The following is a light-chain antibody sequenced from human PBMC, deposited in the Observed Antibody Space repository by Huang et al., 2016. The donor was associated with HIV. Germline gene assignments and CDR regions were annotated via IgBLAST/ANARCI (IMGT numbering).Light chain of an antibody. CDR1: QNITSV. J-gene: IGKJ1*01. Sequence: DIQLTQSPSSLSASVGDRVTITCRASQNITSVLNWYKQTPGKAPKLLIYAASSLQSGVPSRFSGSGSGTDFTLTISGLQPVDLGTYYCQQSYNTSWTFGQGTTVEIK. CDR2: AAS. CDR3: QQSYNTSWT. V-gene: IGKV1-39*01.